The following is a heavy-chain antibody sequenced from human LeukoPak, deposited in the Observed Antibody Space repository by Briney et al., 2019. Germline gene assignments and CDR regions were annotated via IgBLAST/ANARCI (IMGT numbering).Heavy chain of an antibody. J-gene: IGHJ4*02. Sequence: AGGSLRLSCAASGFTFSDYYMSWIRQAPGKGLEWVSYISSSGSTIYYADSVKGRFTISRDNSKNTLYLQMNSLRAEDTAVYYCAKGGRYYDSSGHAFDYWGQGTLVTVSS. D-gene: IGHD3-22*01. V-gene: IGHV3-11*04. CDR2: ISSSGSTI. CDR3: AKGGRYYDSSGHAFDY. CDR1: GFTFSDYY.